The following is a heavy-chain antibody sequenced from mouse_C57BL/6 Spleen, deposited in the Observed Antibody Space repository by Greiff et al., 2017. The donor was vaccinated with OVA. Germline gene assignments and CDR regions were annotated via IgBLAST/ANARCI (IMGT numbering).Heavy chain of an antibody. CDR1: GYTFTSYW. J-gene: IGHJ4*01. V-gene: IGHV1-7*01. CDR3: ARDGDYDYDGDYAMDD. CDR2: INPSSGYT. D-gene: IGHD2-4*01. Sequence: VQLVESGAELAKPGASVKLSCKASGYTFTSYWMHWVKQRPGQGLEWIVYINPSSGYTKYNQKFKDKATLTADKSSSTAYMQLSSLTYEDSAVYYCARDGDYDYDGDYAMDDWGQGTSVTVSS.